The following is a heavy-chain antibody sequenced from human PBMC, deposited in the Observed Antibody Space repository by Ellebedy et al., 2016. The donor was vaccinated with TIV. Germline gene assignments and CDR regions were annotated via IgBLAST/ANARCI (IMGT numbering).Heavy chain of an antibody. J-gene: IGHJ6*03. D-gene: IGHD3-3*01. Sequence: GESLKISXAASGFTFSSYGMSWVRQTPGKGLEWVSSISGSGGSGGRTYYADSVKGRFTISRDNSKNTLYLQMNSLRAEDTAVYYCANTNVLRFLEWLSRPLYMDVWGKGTTVTVSS. V-gene: IGHV3-23*01. CDR3: ANTNVLRFLEWLSRPLYMDV. CDR1: GFTFSSYG. CDR2: ISGSGGSGGRT.